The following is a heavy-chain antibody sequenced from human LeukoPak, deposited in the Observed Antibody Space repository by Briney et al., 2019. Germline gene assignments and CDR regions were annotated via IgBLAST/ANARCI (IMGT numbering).Heavy chain of an antibody. CDR1: GGSISGPYF. CDR2: ISDSGKT. V-gene: IGHV4-31*02. Sequence: SETLSLTWTVSGGSISGPYFWRWIRQHPGKALEWIGYISDSGKTYYNPSLRSRVTISVETSKNQLSLRLHSVTAADTAIYYCARDKLVVDNVFDRWGQGTMVTVSS. J-gene: IGHJ3*02. D-gene: IGHD2-15*01. CDR3: ARDKLVVDNVFDR.